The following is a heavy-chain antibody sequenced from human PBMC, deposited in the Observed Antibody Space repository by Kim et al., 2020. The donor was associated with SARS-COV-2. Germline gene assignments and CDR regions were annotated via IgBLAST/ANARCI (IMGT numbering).Heavy chain of an antibody. J-gene: IGHJ6*02. CDR1: GGSISSSSYY. CDR3: AGEMATILSYYYGMDV. CDR2: IYYSGST. V-gene: IGHV4-39*01. D-gene: IGHD5-12*01. Sequence: SETLSLTCTVSGGSISSSSYYWGWIRQPPGKGLEWIGSIYYSGSTYYNPSLKSRVTISVDTSKNQFPLKLSSVTAADTAVYYCAGEMATILSYYYGMDVWGQGTTVTVSS.